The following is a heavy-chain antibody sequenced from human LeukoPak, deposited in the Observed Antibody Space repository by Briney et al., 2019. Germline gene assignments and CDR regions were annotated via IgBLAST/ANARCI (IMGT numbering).Heavy chain of an antibody. J-gene: IGHJ4*02. Sequence: GGSLRLSCAASGFTFSSYAMSWVRQAPGKGLEWVSAISGSGGSTYYADSVKGRFTISRDNSKNTLYLQMNSLRAEDTAVYYCARAWVVRGTVDYWGQGTLVTVSS. CDR3: ARAWVVRGTVDY. D-gene: IGHD3-10*01. CDR2: ISGSGGST. CDR1: GFTFSSYA. V-gene: IGHV3-23*01.